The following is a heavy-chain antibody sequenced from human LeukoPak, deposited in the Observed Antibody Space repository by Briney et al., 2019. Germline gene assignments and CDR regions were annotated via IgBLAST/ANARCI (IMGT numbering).Heavy chain of an antibody. CDR3: ARGGENWFDS. V-gene: IGHV3-30*02. CDR1: GFIFSNYA. CDR2: IRYDGGNT. J-gene: IGHJ5*01. Sequence: GGSLRLSCAASGFIFSNYAMQWVRQAPGMGLEWVAFIRYDGGNTYYADSVKGRFTISRDNSKNTMYLQMNSLNAEDTAVYYCARGGENWFDSWGQGTLVTVSS. D-gene: IGHD3-16*01.